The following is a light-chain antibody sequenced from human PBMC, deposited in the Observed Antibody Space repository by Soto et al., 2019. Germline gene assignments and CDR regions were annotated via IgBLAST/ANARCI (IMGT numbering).Light chain of an antibody. Sequence: QSVLTQPPSASVTPGQRVTISCSGSRSNIESNTVNWYQQLPGTAPKLLIFNNNQWPSGVPDRFSGSKSGTSASLAISGLQSGDEADYYCAAWDDSLNGWVFGGGTKLTVL. V-gene: IGLV1-44*01. CDR2: NNN. CDR1: RSNIESNT. J-gene: IGLJ3*02. CDR3: AAWDDSLNGWV.